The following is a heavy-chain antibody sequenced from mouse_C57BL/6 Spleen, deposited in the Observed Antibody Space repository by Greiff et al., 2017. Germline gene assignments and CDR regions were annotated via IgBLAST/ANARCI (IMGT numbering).Heavy chain of an antibody. CDR1: GYTFTSYW. V-gene: IGHV1-72*01. CDR2: IYPNRGGT. CDR3: ARIYNDYGGEAMDG. J-gene: IGHJ4*01. Sequence: QVQLQQPGAELVKPGASVKLSCKASGYTFTSYWMNWVKQRPGQGLEWIGRIYPNRGGTKYNEKFKSKATLTVDTPSSTAYMQLSSLTSEDSAVCVCARIYNDYGGEAMDGWGQGTTVTVSS. D-gene: IGHD2-4*01.